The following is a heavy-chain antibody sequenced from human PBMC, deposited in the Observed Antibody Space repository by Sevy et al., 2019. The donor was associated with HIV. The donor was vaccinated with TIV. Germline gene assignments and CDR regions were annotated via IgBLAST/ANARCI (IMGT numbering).Heavy chain of an antibody. Sequence: GGSLRLSCVASGFTFSSYTMNWVRQAPGKGLEWVSSISSSSSYIYYADSVKGRFTISRDNAKNSLYLQMNSLRAEDTAVYYCASGYFYDSSDYKWGQGTLVTVSS. V-gene: IGHV3-21*01. CDR1: GFTFSSYT. CDR3: ASGYFYDSSDYK. D-gene: IGHD3-22*01. CDR2: ISSSSSYI. J-gene: IGHJ4*02.